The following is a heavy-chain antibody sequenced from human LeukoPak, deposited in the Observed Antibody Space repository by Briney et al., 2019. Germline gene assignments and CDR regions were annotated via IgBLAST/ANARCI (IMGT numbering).Heavy chain of an antibody. V-gene: IGHV3-23*01. CDR3: AKASRIATAGYFYY. CDR2: ISGSGGST. J-gene: IGHJ4*02. Sequence: GGSLRLSCVATGFPFSNYARSWVRQAPGKGLEWVSAISGSGGSTYFADSVKGRFTISRDNSKNTLYLHMNSLRAEDTAVYYCAKASRIATAGYFYYWGQGTLVTVSS. D-gene: IGHD6-13*01. CDR1: GFPFSNYA.